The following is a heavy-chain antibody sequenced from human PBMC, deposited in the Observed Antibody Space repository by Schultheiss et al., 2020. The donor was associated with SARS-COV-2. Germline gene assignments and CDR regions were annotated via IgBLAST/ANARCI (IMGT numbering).Heavy chain of an antibody. CDR2: IYYSGST. CDR1: GGSISSGGYY. D-gene: IGHD5-24*01. Sequence: SETLSLTCTVSGGSISSGGYYWSWIRQHPGKGLEWIGYIYYSGSTYYNPSLKSRVTISVDTSKNQFSLKLSSVTAADTAVYYCARLEATMNFDYWGQGTLVTVSS. CDR3: ARLEATMNFDY. V-gene: IGHV4-31*03. J-gene: IGHJ4*02.